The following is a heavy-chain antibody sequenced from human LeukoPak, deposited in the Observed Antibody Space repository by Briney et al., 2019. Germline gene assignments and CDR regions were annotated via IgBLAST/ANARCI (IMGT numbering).Heavy chain of an antibody. CDR1: GGSISSSRYY. CDR3: ARRLYYGSGSYGY. J-gene: IGHJ4*02. D-gene: IGHD3-10*01. CDR2: IYYSGST. Sequence: PSETLSLTCTVSGGSISSSRYYWGWIRQPPGKGLEWIGSIYYSGSTYYNPSLKSRVTISVDTSKNQFSLKLSSVTAADTAVYYCARRLYYGSGSYGYWGQGTLVTVSS. V-gene: IGHV4-39*01.